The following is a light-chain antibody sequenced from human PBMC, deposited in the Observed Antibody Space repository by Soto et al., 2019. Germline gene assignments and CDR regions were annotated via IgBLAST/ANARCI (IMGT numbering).Light chain of an antibody. CDR3: QQYGSSIT. J-gene: IGKJ5*01. CDR1: QSVTTR. CDR2: GAS. V-gene: IGKV3-20*01. Sequence: IVLTQSPRTLCFTPRERVTLSCRASQSVTTRLAWYQHKPGQAPTLLMSGASNRASGVPDRFSGSGSGTDFTLTISRLEPEDFAVYYCQQYGSSITFGQGTRLEI.